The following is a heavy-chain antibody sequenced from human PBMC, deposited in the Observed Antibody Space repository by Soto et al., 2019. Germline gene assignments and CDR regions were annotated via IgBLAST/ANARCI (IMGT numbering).Heavy chain of an antibody. CDR2: INQDGNED. J-gene: IGHJ4*02. D-gene: IGHD1-1*01. CDR3: ARTGDRHNDFLDX. V-gene: IGHV3-7*01. CDR1: GFTFSSYW. Sequence: GGSLRLSFAASGFTFSSYWMNWVRQAPGKGLEWVSNINQDGNEDNLLDSVKGRFTISRENANNSLFLQMNSLRVDDTAVYYCARTGDRHNDFLDXWGQGALLTVSX.